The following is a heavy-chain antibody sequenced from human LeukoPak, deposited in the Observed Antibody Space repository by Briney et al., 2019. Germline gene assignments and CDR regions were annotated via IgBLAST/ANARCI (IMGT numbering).Heavy chain of an antibody. D-gene: IGHD3-9*01. CDR3: ARGGFDWLLKIETAFDY. V-gene: IGHV4-4*07. J-gene: IGHJ4*02. Sequence: PSETLSLTCTVSGGSISSYYWSWIRQPAGKGLEWIGRIYTSGSTNYNPSLKSRVTMSVDTSKNQFSLKLSSVTAADTAVYYCARGGFDWLLKIETAFDYWGQGTLVTVSS. CDR2: IYTSGST. CDR1: GGSISSYY.